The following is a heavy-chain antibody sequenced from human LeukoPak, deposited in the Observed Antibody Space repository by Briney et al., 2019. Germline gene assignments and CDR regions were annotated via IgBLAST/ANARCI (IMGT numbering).Heavy chain of an antibody. CDR1: GFTFNNYA. Sequence: GGSLRLSCAASGFTFNNYAMSRVRQAPGKGLEWVSAISGSGGTTYYADSVKGRFTISRDDSKNTLDLQINSLRAVDTAVYYCAKGVYRDSLGVVDYWGQGTLVTVSS. D-gene: IGHD4-17*01. CDR3: AKGVYRDSLGVVDY. CDR2: ISGSGGTT. V-gene: IGHV3-23*01. J-gene: IGHJ4*02.